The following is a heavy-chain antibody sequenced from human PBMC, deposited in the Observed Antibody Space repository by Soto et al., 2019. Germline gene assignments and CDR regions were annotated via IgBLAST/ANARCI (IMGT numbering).Heavy chain of an antibody. CDR2: INPNSGGT. CDR1: GYTYTGYY. D-gene: IGHD2-21*01. CDR3: ARAASSPWMAIYCFGY. V-gene: IGHV1-2*02. J-gene: IGHJ4*01. Sequence: ASVKVSCKASGYTYTGYYMHWVRQAPGQGIEWMGWINPNSGGTNYAQKCEGRLTMTGDTCMSAGYMWLSKQRSDDTAVYSCARAASSPWMAIYCFGYTEQGTLSTACS.